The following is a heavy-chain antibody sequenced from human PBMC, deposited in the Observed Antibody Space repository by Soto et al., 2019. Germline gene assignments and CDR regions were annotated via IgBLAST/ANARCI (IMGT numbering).Heavy chain of an antibody. CDR3: ARAAAATGVYNWFAP. Sequence: SQTLSLTCAISGDSVSSNSAAWNWIRQSPSRGLEWLGRTYFRSRWFNDYAVSVKSRITINPDTSKNQFSLQLNSVTPEDTAVYYCARAAAATGVYNWFAPWGQGTLVTVSS. J-gene: IGHJ5*02. D-gene: IGHD6-13*01. V-gene: IGHV6-1*01. CDR2: TYFRSRWFN. CDR1: GDSVSSNSAA.